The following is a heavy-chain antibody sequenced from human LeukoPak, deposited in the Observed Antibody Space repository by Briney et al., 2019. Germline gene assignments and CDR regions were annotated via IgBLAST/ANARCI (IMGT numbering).Heavy chain of an antibody. Sequence: PSETLSLTCAVYGGPFSGYYWSWIRQPPGKGLEWIGEINHSGSTNYNPSLKSRVTISVDTSKSQFSLKLSSVTAADTAVYFCATGRGSPDYWGQGTLVTVSS. J-gene: IGHJ4*02. CDR1: GGPFSGYY. V-gene: IGHV4-34*01. CDR3: ATGRGSPDY. CDR2: INHSGST. D-gene: IGHD3-16*01.